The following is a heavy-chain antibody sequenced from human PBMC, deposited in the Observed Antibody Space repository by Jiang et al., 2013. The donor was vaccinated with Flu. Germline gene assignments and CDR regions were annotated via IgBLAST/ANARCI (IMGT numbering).Heavy chain of an antibody. CDR1: GFTFSSYA. CDR3: AKDIGSAPYYFDY. J-gene: IGHJ4*02. Sequence: CAASGFTFSSYAMSWVRQAPGKGLEWVSAISGSGGSTYYADSVKGRFAISRDNSKNTLYLQMNSLRAEDTAVYYCAKDIGSAPYYFDYWGQGTLVTVSS. CDR2: ISGSGGST. D-gene: IGHD3-10*01. V-gene: IGHV3-23*01.